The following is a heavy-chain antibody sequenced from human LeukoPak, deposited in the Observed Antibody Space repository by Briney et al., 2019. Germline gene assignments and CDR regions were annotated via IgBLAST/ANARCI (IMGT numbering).Heavy chain of an antibody. J-gene: IGHJ4*02. Sequence: GGSLRLSCAASGFTFSSYSMNWVRQAPGKGLEWVSSISSSSSYIYYADSVKGRFTISRGNAKNSLYLQMNSLRAEDTAVYYCARGLGGSGSYYLGYWGQGTLVTVSS. CDR1: GFTFSSYS. V-gene: IGHV3-21*01. CDR3: ARGLGGSGSYYLGY. CDR2: ISSSSSYI. D-gene: IGHD3-10*01.